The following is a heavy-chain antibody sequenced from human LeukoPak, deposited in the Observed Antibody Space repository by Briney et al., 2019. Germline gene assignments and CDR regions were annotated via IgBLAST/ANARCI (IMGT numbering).Heavy chain of an antibody. V-gene: IGHV5-51*01. CDR1: GYSFSNYW. J-gene: IGHJ4*02. CDR2: IWPGNSDT. Sequence: PGESLKISCEASGYSFSNYWIAWVRQLPGQGLEWMGMIWPGNSDTKYRPSFQGQVTISADRSISTAYLQWSSLKASDTAIYYCTRGAGYCSDGTCYNFDYWGQGTLVTVSS. D-gene: IGHD2-15*01. CDR3: TRGAGYCSDGTCYNFDY.